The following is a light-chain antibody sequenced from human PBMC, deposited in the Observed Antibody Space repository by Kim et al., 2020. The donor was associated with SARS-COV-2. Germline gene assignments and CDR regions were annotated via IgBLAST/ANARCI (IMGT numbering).Light chain of an antibody. CDR3: SSYTNSATWV. V-gene: IGLV2-14*03. CDR2: DVS. J-gene: IGLJ3*02. CDR1: NRDVGGHNY. Sequence: QSALTQPASVSGSPGQSITISCTGSNRDVGGHNYVSWYQQHPGKAPKLMLYDVSNRPSGVSNRFSGSKSGNTASLTISGLQAEDEADYYCSSYTNSATWVFGGGTQLTVL.